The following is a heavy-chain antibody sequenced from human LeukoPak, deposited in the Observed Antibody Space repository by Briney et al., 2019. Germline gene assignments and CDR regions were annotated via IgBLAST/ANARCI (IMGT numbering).Heavy chain of an antibody. CDR1: GGSISSSSYY. V-gene: IGHV4-39*01. CDR2: LYYSGSI. CDR3: ARPGYYYGSGSYSDWFDP. J-gene: IGHJ5*02. D-gene: IGHD3-10*01. Sequence: SETLSLTCTVSGGSISSSSYYWGWIRQPPGKGLEWIGSLYYSGSIYYNPSLKSRVTISVDTAKNQFSLKLSSVTAADTAVYYCARPGYYYGSGSYSDWFDPWGQGTLVTVSS.